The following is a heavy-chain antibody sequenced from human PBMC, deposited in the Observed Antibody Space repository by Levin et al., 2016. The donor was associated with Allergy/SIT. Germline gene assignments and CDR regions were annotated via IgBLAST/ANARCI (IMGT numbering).Heavy chain of an antibody. V-gene: IGHV4-4*02. Sequence: SETLSLTCTVSGGSISSSNWWSWVRQPPGKGLEWIGEIYHSGSTNYNPSLKSRVTISVDKSKNQFSLKLSSVTAADTAVYYCARDRWGSSGPSSDAFDIWGQGTMVTVSS. CDR2: IYHSGST. J-gene: IGHJ3*02. D-gene: IGHD6-19*01. CDR1: GGSISSSNW. CDR3: ARDRWGSSGPSSDAFDI.